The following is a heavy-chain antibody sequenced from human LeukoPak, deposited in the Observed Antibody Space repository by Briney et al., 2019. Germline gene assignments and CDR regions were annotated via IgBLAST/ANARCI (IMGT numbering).Heavy chain of an antibody. V-gene: IGHV3-15*01. CDR1: GFTFTNAW. CDR3: STIPTYVSGTYLNVGY. D-gene: IGHD3-10*01. Sequence: GGSLRLSCAASGFTFTNAWMCWVRQAPREGLQWVGRIKSKTEGGTTDYAAPVTGRFPISRDDSKNTLYLQMNSLATEDPAVYYCSTIPTYVSGTYLNVGYWGQGTLVSVSS. J-gene: IGHJ4*02. CDR2: IKSKTEGGTT.